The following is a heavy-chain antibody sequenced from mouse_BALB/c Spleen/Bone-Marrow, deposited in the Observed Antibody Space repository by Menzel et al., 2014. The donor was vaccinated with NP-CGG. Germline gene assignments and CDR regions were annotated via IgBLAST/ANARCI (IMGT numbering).Heavy chain of an antibody. CDR1: GYTFSSYW. V-gene: IGHV1-9*01. CDR2: ILPGSGTT. D-gene: IGHD2-14*01. CDR3: ARDYRYDGAMDY. Sequence: VHLVESGAGLMRPGASVKISCKATGYTFSSYWIEWVKQRPGHGLEWIGEILPGSGTTNYNENFKGKATFTADTSSNTAYMQLSSLTSEDSAVYYCARDYRYDGAMDYWGQGTSVTVSS. J-gene: IGHJ4*01.